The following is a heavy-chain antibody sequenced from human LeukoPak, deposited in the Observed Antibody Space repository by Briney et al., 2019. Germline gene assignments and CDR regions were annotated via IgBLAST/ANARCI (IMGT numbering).Heavy chain of an antibody. D-gene: IGHD3-10*01. CDR2: IYYSGST. CDR1: GGSISSSSYY. J-gene: IGHJ4*02. V-gene: IGHV4-39*07. Sequence: SETLSLTCTVSGGSISSSSYYWGWIRQPPGKGLEWIGSIYYSGSTYYNPSLKSRVTISVDTSKNQFSLKLSSVTAADTAVYYCARASYYYGSGSPQKINDYWGQGTLVTVSS. CDR3: ARASYYYGSGSPQKINDY.